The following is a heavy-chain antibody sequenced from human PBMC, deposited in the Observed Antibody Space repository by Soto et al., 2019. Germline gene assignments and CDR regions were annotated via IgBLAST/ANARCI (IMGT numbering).Heavy chain of an antibody. J-gene: IGHJ6*02. CDR2: INAGNGNT. CDR3: ARDYYDSSGYPYYYYYYGMDV. Sequence: ASVKVSCKASGYTFTSYAMHWVRQAPGQRLEWMGWINAGNGNTKYSQKFQGRVTITRDTSASTAYMELSSLRSEDTAVYYCARDYYDSSGYPYYYYYYGMDVWGQGTTVTVSS. D-gene: IGHD3-22*01. V-gene: IGHV1-3*01. CDR1: GYTFTSYA.